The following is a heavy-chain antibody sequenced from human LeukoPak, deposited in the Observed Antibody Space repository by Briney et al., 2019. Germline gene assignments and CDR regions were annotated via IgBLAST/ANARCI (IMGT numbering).Heavy chain of an antibody. Sequence: PSQTVSLTCTVSGGSISSGGYYWSWIRQPPGKGLEWIGYIYHSGSTYYNPSLKSRVTISVDRSKNQFSLKLSSVTAADTAVYYCARQKWEQQGRDYYFNGLDVWGPGTTVIVSS. D-gene: IGHD1/OR15-1a*01. V-gene: IGHV4-30-2*01. CDR1: GGSISSGGYY. J-gene: IGHJ6*02. CDR3: ARQKWEQQGRDYYFNGLDV. CDR2: IYHSGST.